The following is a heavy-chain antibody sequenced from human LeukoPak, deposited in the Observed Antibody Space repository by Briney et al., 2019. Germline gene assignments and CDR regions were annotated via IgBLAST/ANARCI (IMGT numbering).Heavy chain of an antibody. D-gene: IGHD1-26*01. CDR1: GGSISSSSHY. CDR3: ATTTIRLGY. Sequence: SETLSLTCTVSGGSISSSSHYWGWIRQPPGKGLGWIGSMHYRGSTYHNPSLKSRVTISVDTSKNQFSLKLSSVTAADTAVYYCATTTIRLGYWGQGTLVTVSS. J-gene: IGHJ4*02. CDR2: MHYRGST. V-gene: IGHV4-39*07.